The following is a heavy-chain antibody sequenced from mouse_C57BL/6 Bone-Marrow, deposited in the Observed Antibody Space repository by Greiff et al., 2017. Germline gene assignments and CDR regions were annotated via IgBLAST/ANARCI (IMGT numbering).Heavy chain of an antibody. V-gene: IGHV1-15*01. Sequence: VKLVESGAELVRPGASVTLSCKASGYTFTDYEMHWVKQTPVHGLEWIGAIDPETGGTAYNQKFKGKAILTADKSSSTAYMELRSLTSEDSAVYYCTRWGRSGGQGTLVTVSA. CDR3: TRWGRS. CDR2: IDPETGGT. D-gene: IGHD1-1*01. CDR1: GYTFTDYE. J-gene: IGHJ3*01.